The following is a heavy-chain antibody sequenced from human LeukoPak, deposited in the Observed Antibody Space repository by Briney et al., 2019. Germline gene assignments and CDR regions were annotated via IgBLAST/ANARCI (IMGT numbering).Heavy chain of an antibody. V-gene: IGHV4-61*01. D-gene: IGHD3-10*01. J-gene: IGHJ4*02. CDR2: VYYSGST. CDR3: ASDYGSGGWYYSDY. CDR1: GGSVSSGSYY. Sequence: SETLSLTCTVSGGSVSSGSYYWSWIRQPPGKGLEWIGYVYYSGSTNYNPSLKSRVTISVDTSKNQFSLKLSSVTAADTAVYYCASDYGSGGWYYSDYWGQGTLVTVSS.